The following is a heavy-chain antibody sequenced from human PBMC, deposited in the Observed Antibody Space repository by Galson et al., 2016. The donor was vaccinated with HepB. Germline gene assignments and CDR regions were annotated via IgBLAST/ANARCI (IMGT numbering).Heavy chain of an antibody. CDR3: ARRHEYCPPVGCSVDY. CDR1: GFTFSGYG. Sequence: SLRLSCAASGFTFSGYGMHWVRQAPGKGLEWVAADSMDGRRKFYADSVKGRFTISRDNSNNMLFLQMSRLTEDDTAVYYCARRHEYCPPVGCSVDYWGQGTLVSVSS. D-gene: IGHD2/OR15-2a*01. J-gene: IGHJ4*02. V-gene: IGHV3-30*03. CDR2: DSMDGRRK.